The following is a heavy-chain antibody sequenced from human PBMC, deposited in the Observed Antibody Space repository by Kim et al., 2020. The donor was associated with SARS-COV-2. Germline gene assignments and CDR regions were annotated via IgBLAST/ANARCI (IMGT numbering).Heavy chain of an antibody. CDR1: GGSFSGYY. CDR2: INHSGST. V-gene: IGHV4-34*01. Sequence: SETLSLTCAVYGGSFSGYYWSWIRQPPGKGLEWIGEINHSGSTNYNPSLKSRVTISVDTSKNQFSLKLSSVTAADTAVYYCAREAYYDSSGSSWGQGTLVTVSS. CDR3: AREAYYDSSGSS. D-gene: IGHD3-22*01. J-gene: IGHJ5*02.